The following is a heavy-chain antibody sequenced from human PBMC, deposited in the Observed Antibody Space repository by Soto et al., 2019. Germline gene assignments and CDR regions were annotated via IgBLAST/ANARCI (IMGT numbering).Heavy chain of an antibody. V-gene: IGHV1-69*13. Sequence: SVKVSCKASGGTFSSYAISWVRQAPGQGLEWMGGIIPIFGTANYAQKFQGRVTITADESTSTAYTELSSLRSEDTTVYYCARGLQDIVLMVPRGGYYYGMDVWGQGATVTVSS. D-gene: IGHD2-8*01. J-gene: IGHJ6*02. CDR2: IIPIFGTA. CDR3: ARGLQDIVLMVPRGGYYYGMDV. CDR1: GGTFSSYA.